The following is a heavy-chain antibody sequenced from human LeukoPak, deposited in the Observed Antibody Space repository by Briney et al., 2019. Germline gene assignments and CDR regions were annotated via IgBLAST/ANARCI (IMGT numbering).Heavy chain of an antibody. CDR1: GFTVSSNY. J-gene: IGHJ3*02. D-gene: IGHD3-10*01. Sequence: PGGSLRLSCAASGFTVSSNYMSWVRQAPGKGLEWVSVIYSGGSTYYADSVKGRFTISRDNSKSTLYLQMNSLRAEDTAVYYCARDHPIYRFGEFGDAFDIWGQGTMVTVSS. V-gene: IGHV3-66*01. CDR3: ARDHPIYRFGEFGDAFDI. CDR2: IYSGGST.